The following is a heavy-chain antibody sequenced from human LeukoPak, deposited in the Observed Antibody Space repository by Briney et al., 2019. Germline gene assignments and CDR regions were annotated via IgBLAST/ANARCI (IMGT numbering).Heavy chain of an antibody. CDR3: AREGDTAISSYYYYMDV. CDR1: GYTFTSYY. CDR2: INPSGGST. V-gene: IGHV1-46*01. D-gene: IGHD5-18*01. J-gene: IGHJ6*03. Sequence: ASVKVSCKASGYTFTSYYMHWVRQAPGQGLEWMGIINPSGGSTSYAQKFQGRVTMTRDTSTSTVYMELSSLRSEDTAVYYCAREGDTAISSYYYYMDVWGKGTTVTVSS.